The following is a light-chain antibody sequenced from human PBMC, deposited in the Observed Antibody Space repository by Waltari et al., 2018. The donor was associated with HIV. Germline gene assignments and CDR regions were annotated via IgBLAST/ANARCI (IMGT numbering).Light chain of an antibody. V-gene: IGLV2-14*01. CDR3: SSYTSSSTLVV. J-gene: IGLJ2*01. CDR1: SSDVGGYNY. CDR2: EVS. Sequence: LTQPASVSGSPGQSITISCTGTSSDVGGYNYVSWYQQHPGKAPKLMIYEVSNRPSGVSNRFSGSKSGNTASLTISGLQAEDEADYYCSSYTSSSTLVVFGGGTKLTVL.